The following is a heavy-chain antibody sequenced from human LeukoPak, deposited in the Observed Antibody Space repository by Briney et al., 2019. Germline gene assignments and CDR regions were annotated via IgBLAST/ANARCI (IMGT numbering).Heavy chain of an antibody. CDR2: INTNTGNP. V-gene: IGHV7-4-1*02. CDR3: ARHHLQQPTFVWFDP. Sequence: ASVKVSCKASGYTFTSYAMNWVRQAPGQGLEWMGWINTNTGNPTYAQGFTGRFVFSLDTSVSTAYLQISSLKAEDTAVYYCARHHLQQPTFVWFDPWGQGTLVTVSS. D-gene: IGHD6-13*01. J-gene: IGHJ5*02. CDR1: GYTFTSYA.